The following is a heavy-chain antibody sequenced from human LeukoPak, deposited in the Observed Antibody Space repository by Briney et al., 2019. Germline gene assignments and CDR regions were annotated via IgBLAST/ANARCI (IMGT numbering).Heavy chain of an antibody. CDR1: GFTFSTYA. CDR2: IRPDGDRT. CDR3: AREQSGTRGWYTVDY. V-gene: IGHV3-23*01. D-gene: IGHD6-19*01. Sequence: PGGSLRLPCAASGFTFSTYAITWVRQGPGKGLEWVSAIRPDGDRTYYANSVRGRFTISRDYSKDTAYLQINGLRVEDTAVYYCAREQSGTRGWYTVDYWGQGTLVTVSS. J-gene: IGHJ4*02.